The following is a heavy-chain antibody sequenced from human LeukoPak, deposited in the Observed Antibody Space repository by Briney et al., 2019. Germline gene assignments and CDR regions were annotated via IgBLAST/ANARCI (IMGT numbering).Heavy chain of an antibody. CDR1: GFTFRNYG. J-gene: IGHJ4*02. Sequence: PGGSLRLSCAAPGFTFRNYGMHWARQAPGKGLEWVSIISYDGSNKYYADSVKGRFTISRDNSKSTLYLQMNSLRTEDTAVYFCATLRYGSGSYYADYWGQGTQVTVSS. CDR3: ATLRYGSGSYYADY. CDR2: ISYDGSNK. V-gene: IGHV3-30*03. D-gene: IGHD3-10*01.